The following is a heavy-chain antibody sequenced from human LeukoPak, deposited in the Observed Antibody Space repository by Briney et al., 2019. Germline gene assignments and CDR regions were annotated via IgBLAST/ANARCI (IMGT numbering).Heavy chain of an antibody. CDR3: ARERGYCNGGSCNWFDP. D-gene: IGHD2-15*01. J-gene: IGHJ5*02. CDR1: GGSFSGYY. Sequence: SETLSLTCAVYGGSFSGYYWSWIRQPPGKGLEWIGEINHSGSTNYNPSLKSRVTITVDTSKNQFSLKLSSVTAADTAVYYCARERGYCNGGSCNWFDPWGQGTLVTVSS. CDR2: INHSGST. V-gene: IGHV4-34*01.